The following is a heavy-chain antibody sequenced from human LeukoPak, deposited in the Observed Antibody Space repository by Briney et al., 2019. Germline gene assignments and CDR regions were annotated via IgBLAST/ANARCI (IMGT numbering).Heavy chain of an antibody. CDR1: GGSFSGYY. Sequence: PSETLSLTCAVYGGSFSGYYWSWIRQPPGKGLEWIGEINHSGSTNYNPSLKSRVTISVDTSKNQFSLKLSSVTAADAAVYYCARGEGRLCSGGSCYRPGDVRRPTFDYWGQGTLVTVSS. D-gene: IGHD2-15*01. V-gene: IGHV4-34*01. CDR2: INHSGST. J-gene: IGHJ4*02. CDR3: ARGEGRLCSGGSCYRPGDVRRPTFDY.